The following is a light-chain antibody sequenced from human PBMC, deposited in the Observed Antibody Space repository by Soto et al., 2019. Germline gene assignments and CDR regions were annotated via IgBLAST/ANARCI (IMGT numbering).Light chain of an antibody. J-gene: IGKJ5*01. CDR2: DAS. CDR3: HSRA. Sequence: IQLTHTPSTLSASVGYEVTITCRASQTISSWLSWYQQKPGRAPKLLIYDASTLESGVPSRFSGSGSETEFTLTISRLQPADFATYFCHSRAFGQGTRLEIK. V-gene: IGKV1-5*01. CDR1: QTISSW.